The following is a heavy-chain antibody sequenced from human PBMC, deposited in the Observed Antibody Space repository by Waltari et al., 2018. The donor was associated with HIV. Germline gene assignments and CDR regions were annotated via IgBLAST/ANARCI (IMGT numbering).Heavy chain of an antibody. D-gene: IGHD2-21*01. CDR3: ARTRVIATAGPLYYFDY. CDR2: IIPIFGTA. V-gene: IGHV1-69*06. Sequence: QVQLVQSGAEVKKPGSSVKVSCKASGGTFSSYAISWVRQAPGQGLEWMGVIIPIFGTANYAQKFQGRVTITADKSTSTAYMELSSLRSEDTAVYYCARTRVIATAGPLYYFDYWGQGTLVTVSS. J-gene: IGHJ4*02. CDR1: GGTFSSYA.